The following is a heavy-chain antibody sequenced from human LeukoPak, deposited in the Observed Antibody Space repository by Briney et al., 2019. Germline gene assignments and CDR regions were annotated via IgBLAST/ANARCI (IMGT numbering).Heavy chain of an antibody. V-gene: IGHV3-74*01. J-gene: IGHJ4*02. CDR2: ITSDGSIT. D-gene: IGHD6-6*01. Sequence: GGSLRLSCAASGFTFSSYWMHWVRQAPGKGLVWVSRITSDGSITTYADSVKGRFTITRDNARNTVYLQMNNLRAEDTAVYYYARDVPGQLGGLDHWGQGTLVTVSS. CDR3: ARDVPGQLGGLDH. CDR1: GFTFSSYW.